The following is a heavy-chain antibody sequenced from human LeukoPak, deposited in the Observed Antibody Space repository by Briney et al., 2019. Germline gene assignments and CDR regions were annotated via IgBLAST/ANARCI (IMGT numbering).Heavy chain of an antibody. Sequence: GGSLRLSCAASGFTFSSYEMNWVRQAPGKGLEWVSYISSSGSTIYYADSVKGRFTVSRDNAKDSLYLQMNSLRAEDTAVYYCARDQIWLGEFPDAFDIWGQGTMVTVSS. CDR3: ARDQIWLGEFPDAFDI. J-gene: IGHJ3*02. V-gene: IGHV3-48*03. CDR1: GFTFSSYE. CDR2: ISSSGSTI. D-gene: IGHD3-10*01.